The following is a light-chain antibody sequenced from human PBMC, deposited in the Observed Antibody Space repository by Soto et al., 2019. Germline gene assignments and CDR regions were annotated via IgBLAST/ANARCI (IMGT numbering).Light chain of an antibody. Sequence: DIVMTQSPDSLAVSLGERATINCKSSQSLLYSSNSKNYLVWYQQKPGQPPKLLISWASTRESGVPDRFSGSGSGTDFTLTISSLQAEDVAVYYCQQYYSTPQTFGQGTKVDIK. J-gene: IGKJ1*01. CDR1: QSLLYSSNSKNY. CDR3: QQYYSTPQT. V-gene: IGKV4-1*01. CDR2: WAS.